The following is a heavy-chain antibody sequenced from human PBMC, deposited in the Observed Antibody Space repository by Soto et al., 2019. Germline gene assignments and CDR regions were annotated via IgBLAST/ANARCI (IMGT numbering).Heavy chain of an antibody. CDR3: ARDVYSARYYDSSGYYRNNYFDY. J-gene: IGHJ4*02. D-gene: IGHD3-22*01. Sequence: ASVKVSCKASGYTFTSYGISWVRQAPGQGLEWMGWISAYNGNTNYAQKLQGRVTMTTDTSTSTAYMELRSLRSDDTAVYYCARDVYSARYYDSSGYYRNNYFDYWGQGTLVTV. V-gene: IGHV1-18*01. CDR1: GYTFTSYG. CDR2: ISAYNGNT.